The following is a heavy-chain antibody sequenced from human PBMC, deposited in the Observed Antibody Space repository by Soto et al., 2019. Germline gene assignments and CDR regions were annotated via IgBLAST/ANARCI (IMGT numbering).Heavy chain of an antibody. CDR2: IYYSGST. CDR1: GGSITSYY. D-gene: IGHD4-17*01. J-gene: IGHJ4*02. V-gene: IGHV4-59*04. Sequence: SSETLSLTCTVSGGSITSYYWSWIRQPPGKGLEFIGYIYYSGSTYYNPSLKSRVTISVDTSKNQFSLRLSSVTAADTAVYYCARSYGDYVSYWGQGTLVTVSS. CDR3: ARSYGDYVSY.